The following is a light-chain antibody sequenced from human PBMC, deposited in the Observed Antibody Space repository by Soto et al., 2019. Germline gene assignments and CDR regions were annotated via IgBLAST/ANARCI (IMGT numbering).Light chain of an antibody. CDR1: PRVSSN. V-gene: IGKV3-15*01. CDR3: EQYYNWRT. J-gene: IGKJ1*01. CDR2: CAS. Sequence: EIVWPQSPGTLSLSPGESATLSCRASPRVSSNLAWYPPNPCEAPRLLIYCASTRATAIPARFSSIESGTEFTLTIGSLKSEDVAVDDCEQYYNWRTFGQG.